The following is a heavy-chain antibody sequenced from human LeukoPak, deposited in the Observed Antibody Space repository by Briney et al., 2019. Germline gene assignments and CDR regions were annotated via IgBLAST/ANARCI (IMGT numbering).Heavy chain of an antibody. Sequence: GGSLRHSCAASAFTFRSPGTQWVRQAPRKGLERVAVIWYAGSNKYYADSLKGRFTISRDNSKHTLDLQMSSLRADDTAVYYCARSNTMTSNYYYGMDVWGQGTTVTVSS. CDR2: IWYAGSNK. CDR1: AFTFRSPG. CDR3: ARSNTMTSNYYYGMDV. V-gene: IGHV3-33*01. J-gene: IGHJ6*02. D-gene: IGHD2/OR15-2a*01.